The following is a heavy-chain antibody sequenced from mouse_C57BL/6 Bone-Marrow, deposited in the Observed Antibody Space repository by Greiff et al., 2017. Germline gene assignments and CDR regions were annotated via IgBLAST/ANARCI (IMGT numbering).Heavy chain of an antibody. D-gene: IGHD1-2*01. CDR1: GFNIKDDY. Sequence: VQLQQSGAELVRPGASVKLSCTASGFNIKDDYMHWVKQRPEQGLEWIGWIDPENGDTEYASKFQGKATITADTASNTAYLQLSSRTSEDTAVYYCTTIITTGYWGQGTTLTVSS. V-gene: IGHV14-4*01. CDR2: IDPENGDT. J-gene: IGHJ2*01. CDR3: TTIITTGY.